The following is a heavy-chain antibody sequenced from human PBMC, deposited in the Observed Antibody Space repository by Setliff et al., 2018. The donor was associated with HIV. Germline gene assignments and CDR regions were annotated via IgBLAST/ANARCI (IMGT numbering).Heavy chain of an antibody. J-gene: IGHJ3*02. CDR1: GGSISSSSYY. V-gene: IGHV4-39*01. CDR3: ARRQQLWLLYAFDI. D-gene: IGHD5-18*01. Sequence: LSLTCTVSGGSISSSSYYWGWIRQPPGKGLEWIGSIYYSGSTYYNPSLKSRVTISVDTSKNQFSLELSSVTAADTAVYYCARRQQLWLLYAFDIWGQGTMVTVS. CDR2: IYYSGST.